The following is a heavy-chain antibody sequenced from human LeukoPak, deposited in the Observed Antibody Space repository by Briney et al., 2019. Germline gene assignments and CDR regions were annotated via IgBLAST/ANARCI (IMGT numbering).Heavy chain of an antibody. CDR3: ARDQGGYGDY. V-gene: IGHV4-4*07. CDR2: IYPNGNT. D-gene: IGHD2-15*01. J-gene: IGHJ4*02. Sequence: SETLSLTCAVSGGSISSYYWSWIRQPAGKGLEWLGLIYPNGNTNYNPSLRSRVTMSVDTSKNQFSLKLSSVTAADTAVYYCARDQGGYGDYWGQGTLVTVSS. CDR1: GGSISSYY.